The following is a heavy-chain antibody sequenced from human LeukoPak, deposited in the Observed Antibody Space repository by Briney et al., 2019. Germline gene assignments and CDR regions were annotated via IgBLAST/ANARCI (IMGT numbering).Heavy chain of an antibody. CDR1: GYSISSGYY. V-gene: IGHV4-38-2*01. J-gene: IGHJ3*02. D-gene: IGHD2-21*02. Sequence: SETLSLTCAVSGYSISSGYYWGWIRQPPGKGLEWIGSIYHSGSTYYNPSLKGRVTISVDTSKNQFSLKLRSVTAADTAVYYCARAVGGYCGGDCPDIWGQGTMVTVSS. CDR2: IYHSGST. CDR3: ARAVGGYCGGDCPDI.